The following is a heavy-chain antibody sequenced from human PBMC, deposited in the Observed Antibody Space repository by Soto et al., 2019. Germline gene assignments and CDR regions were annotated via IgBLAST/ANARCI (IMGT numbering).Heavy chain of an antibody. CDR1: GYTFTSYA. CDR2: INAGNGNT. V-gene: IGHV1-3*01. J-gene: IGHJ4*02. D-gene: IGHD5-12*01. CDR3: ARIATYSGYDNGDY. Sequence: ASVKVSCKASGYTFTSYAMHWVRQAPGQRLEWMGWINAGNGNTKYSQKFQGRVTITRDTSASTAYMELSSLRSEDTAVYYCARIATYSGYDNGDYWGQGTLVTVSS.